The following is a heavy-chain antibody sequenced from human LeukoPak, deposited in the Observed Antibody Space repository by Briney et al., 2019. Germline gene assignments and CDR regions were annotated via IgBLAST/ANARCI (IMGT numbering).Heavy chain of an antibody. CDR3: ARSNGSGSYYNYYYYYYMDV. Sequence: SETLSLTCTVSGGSISSSSYYWGWIRQPPGKGLEWIGSIYYSGSTYYNPSLKSRVTISVDTSKNQFSLKLSSVTAADTAVYYCARSNGSGSYYNYYYYYYMDVWGKGTTVTISS. D-gene: IGHD3-10*01. J-gene: IGHJ6*03. CDR1: GGSISSSSYY. CDR2: IYYSGST. V-gene: IGHV4-39*07.